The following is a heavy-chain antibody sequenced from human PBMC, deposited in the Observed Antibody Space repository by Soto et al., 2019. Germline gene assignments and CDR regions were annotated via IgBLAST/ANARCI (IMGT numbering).Heavy chain of an antibody. Sequence: ASVKVSCKASGFTFTSSAIRWVRQARGQRLEWIGWIVAYSGNTNYAQKFQGRVTMTTDTSTSTAYMELRSLRSDDTAVYYCARERYSYGFDYWGQGTLVTVSS. D-gene: IGHD5-18*01. J-gene: IGHJ4*02. CDR3: ARERYSYGFDY. V-gene: IGHV1-18*01. CDR2: IVAYSGNT. CDR1: GFTFTSSA.